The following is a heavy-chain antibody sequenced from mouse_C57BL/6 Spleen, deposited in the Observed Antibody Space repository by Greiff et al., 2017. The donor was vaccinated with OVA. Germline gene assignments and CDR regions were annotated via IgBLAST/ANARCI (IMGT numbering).Heavy chain of an antibody. Sequence: DVMLVESGGGLVKPGGSLKLSCAASGFTFSDYGMHWVRQAPEKGLEWVAYISSGSSTIYYADTVKGRFTISRDNAKNTLFLQMTSLRSGDTAMYYCARGERLRRYYFDYWGQGTTLTVSS. V-gene: IGHV5-17*01. CDR2: ISSGSSTI. CDR1: GFTFSDYG. D-gene: IGHD2-2*01. CDR3: ARGERLRRYYFDY. J-gene: IGHJ2*01.